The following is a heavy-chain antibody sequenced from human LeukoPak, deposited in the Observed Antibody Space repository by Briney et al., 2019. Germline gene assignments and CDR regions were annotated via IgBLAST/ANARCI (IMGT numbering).Heavy chain of an antibody. Sequence: GQSLSPSCVVANLTPSNYWTSCVRQPAGKGLEWVGNLKKEGSEIYYLDFVEGRFSISRHNTKHSMYLQVNSLIAEHTAVYYCASIEAVGFHYWGQGTLVTVSS. J-gene: IGHJ4*02. CDR1: NLTPSNYW. CDR3: ASIEAVGFHY. D-gene: IGHD1-26*01. V-gene: IGHV3-7*01. CDR2: LKKEGSEI.